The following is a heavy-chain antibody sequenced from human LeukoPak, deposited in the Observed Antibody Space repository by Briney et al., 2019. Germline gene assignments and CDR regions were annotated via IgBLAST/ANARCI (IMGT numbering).Heavy chain of an antibody. CDR1: GGSISSYY. CDR3: ARDGVYYGSGANWFDP. D-gene: IGHD3-10*01. CDR2: IYYSGST. V-gene: IGHV4-59*01. Sequence: SETLSLTCTVSGGSISSYYWSWIRQPPGKGLEWIGYIYYSGSTNYNPSLKSRVTISVDTSKNQFSLKLSSVTAADTAVYYCARDGVYYGSGANWFDPWGQGTLVTVSP. J-gene: IGHJ5*02.